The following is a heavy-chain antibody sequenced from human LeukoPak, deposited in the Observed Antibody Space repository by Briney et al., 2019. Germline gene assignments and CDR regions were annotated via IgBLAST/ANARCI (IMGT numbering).Heavy chain of an antibody. D-gene: IGHD2-15*01. CDR3: ARPRYCVGGSCYSGGDAFDI. Sequence: GRSLRLSCTASGVTFGDYAMSWFRQAPGQRLEWVGFIRSKPYGGTTEYAASVRGRFTISRDDSKSIAYLQMNSLKSEDTAVYYCARPRYCVGGSCYSGGDAFDIWGQGTMVTVSS. CDR2: IRSKPYGGTT. CDR1: GVTFGDYA. J-gene: IGHJ3*02. V-gene: IGHV3-49*03.